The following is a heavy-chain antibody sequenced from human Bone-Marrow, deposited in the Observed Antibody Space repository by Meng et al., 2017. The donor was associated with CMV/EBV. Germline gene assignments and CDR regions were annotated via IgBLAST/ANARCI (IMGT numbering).Heavy chain of an antibody. CDR1: GFSFSDFS. CDR3: VSEQLDYYYGMDV. D-gene: IGHD6-6*01. CDR2: ISSSGSTI. J-gene: IGHJ6*02. V-gene: IGHV3-11*04. Sequence: GGPLRLSCVASGFSFSDFSMTWIRQAPGKGLEWVSYISSSGSTIYYADSVKGRFTISRDNAKNSLYLQMNSLRAEDTAVYYCVSEQLDYYYGMDVWGQGTTVTVSS.